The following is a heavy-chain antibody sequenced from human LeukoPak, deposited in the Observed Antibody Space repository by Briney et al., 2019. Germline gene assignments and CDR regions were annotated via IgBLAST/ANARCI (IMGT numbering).Heavy chain of an antibody. Sequence: PGGSLRLSCAASGFTFSSYGMHWVRQAQGRGLEGVPFIRYDGSNKYYADSVKGRFTISRDNSKNTLYLQMNSLRPDDTAVYYCAKDLGPVALNGGDYWGQGTLVTVSS. J-gene: IGHJ4*02. V-gene: IGHV3-30*02. CDR1: GFTFSSYG. D-gene: IGHD6-19*01. CDR2: IRYDGSNK. CDR3: AKDLGPVALNGGDY.